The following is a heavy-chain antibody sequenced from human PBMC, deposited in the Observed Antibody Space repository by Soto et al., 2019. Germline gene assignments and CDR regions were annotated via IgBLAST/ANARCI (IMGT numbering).Heavy chain of an antibody. V-gene: IGHV3-23*01. CDR2: ISGSGGST. J-gene: IGHJ4*02. CDR3: AKEELERQGSGFDY. D-gene: IGHD1-1*01. CDR1: GFTFSSYA. Sequence: EVQLLESGGGLVQPGGSLRLSCAASGFTFSSYAMSWVRQAPGKGLEWISGISGSGGSTYYADSVKGRFTMSRDNSKNTLYLQMNSLRAEDTAVYYCAKEELERQGSGFDYWGQGTLVTVSS.